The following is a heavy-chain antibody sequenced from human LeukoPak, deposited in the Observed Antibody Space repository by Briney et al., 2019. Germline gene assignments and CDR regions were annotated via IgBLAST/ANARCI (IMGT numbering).Heavy chain of an antibody. V-gene: IGHV3-23*01. CDR1: GFTFSSYA. Sequence: GGSLRLSCAASGFTFSSYAMSWVRQAPGKGLEWVSAISGSGGSTYYADSVKGRFTISRDNSKNTLYLQMNSLRAEDTAVYYCARAYGLELRQVFWFDPWGQGTLVTVSS. D-gene: IGHD1-7*01. J-gene: IGHJ5*02. CDR2: ISGSGGST. CDR3: ARAYGLELRQVFWFDP.